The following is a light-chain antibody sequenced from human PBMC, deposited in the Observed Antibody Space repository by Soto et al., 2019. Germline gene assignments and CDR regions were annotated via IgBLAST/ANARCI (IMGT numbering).Light chain of an antibody. CDR1: QSVSSN. V-gene: IGKV3-15*01. J-gene: IGKJ1*01. Sequence: EIVMTQSPATLSVSPVERATLSCRASQSVSSNLAWYQQKPGQAPRLLIYGASTRATGIPARFSGSGSGTEFTFTISSLQSEDFAVNYCQQYNNWPWTFGQGTKVEIK. CDR2: GAS. CDR3: QQYNNWPWT.